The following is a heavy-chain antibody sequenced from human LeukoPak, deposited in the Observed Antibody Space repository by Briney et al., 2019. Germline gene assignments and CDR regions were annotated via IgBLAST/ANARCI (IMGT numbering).Heavy chain of an antibody. CDR3: ATAPMSGYTYTLGY. CDR1: GFTFSSYW. Sequence: PGGSLRLSCAASGFTFSSYWMSWVRQAPGKGLVWVSRINSDGSTTSYADSVKGRFTISRDNAKNTLYLQMNSLRAEDTAVYYCATAPMSGYTYTLGYWGQGTLVTVSS. D-gene: IGHD5-18*01. J-gene: IGHJ4*02. CDR2: INSDGSTT. V-gene: IGHV3-74*01.